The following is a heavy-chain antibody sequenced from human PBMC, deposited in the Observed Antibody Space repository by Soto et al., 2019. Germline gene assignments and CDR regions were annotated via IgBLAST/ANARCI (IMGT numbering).Heavy chain of an antibody. D-gene: IGHD4-17*01. CDR1: GFTFSSYG. CDR2: ISYDGSNK. V-gene: IGHV3-30*18. Sequence: QVQLVESGGGVVQPGRSLRLSCAASGFTFSSYGMHWVRQAPGKGLEWVAVISYDGSNKYYADSVKGRFTISRDNSKNTLYLQMNSLRAEDTAVYYCAKVAATTVTTGGFDYWCQGTLVTVSS. J-gene: IGHJ4*02. CDR3: AKVAATTVTTGGFDY.